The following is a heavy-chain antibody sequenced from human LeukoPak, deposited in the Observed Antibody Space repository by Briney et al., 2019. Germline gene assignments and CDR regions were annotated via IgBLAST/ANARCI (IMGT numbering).Heavy chain of an antibody. J-gene: IGHJ5*02. CDR1: GFTFSLYG. Sequence: PGGSLRLSCAASGFTFSLYGMHWVRQAPGKGLEWVAFIRYDGSNKYYADSVKGRFTISRDNSKNTLYLQMNSLRAEDTAVYYCAKAGLMRFGEFTWFDPWGQGTLVTVSS. CDR3: AKAGLMRFGEFTWFDP. V-gene: IGHV3-30*02. CDR2: IRYDGSNK. D-gene: IGHD3-10*01.